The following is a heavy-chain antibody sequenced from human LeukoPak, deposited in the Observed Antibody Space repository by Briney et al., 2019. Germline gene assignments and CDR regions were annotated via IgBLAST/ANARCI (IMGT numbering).Heavy chain of an antibody. CDR2: ISSSSSYI. CDR1: GFSFTFYS. Sequence: PGGSLRLSCAASGFSFTFYSMNWVRQAPGKGLEWVSSISSSSSYIYYADSVKGRFTISRDHAKNSLYLQMNRLRAEDTAVYYCARDSPNECILWWSIDYWGKGTLVTVSS. V-gene: IGHV3-21*01. CDR3: ARDSPNECILWWSIDY. D-gene: IGHD2-21*01. J-gene: IGHJ4*02.